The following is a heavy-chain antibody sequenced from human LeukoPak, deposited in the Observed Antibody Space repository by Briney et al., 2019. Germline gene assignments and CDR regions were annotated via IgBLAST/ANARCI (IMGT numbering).Heavy chain of an antibody. CDR2: IYYSGST. CDR1: GGSISSYY. J-gene: IGHJ3*02. D-gene: IGHD4-23*01. V-gene: IGHV4-59*01. Sequence: KTSETLSLTCTVSGGSISSYYWSRIRQPPGKGLEWIGYIYYSGSTNYNPSLKSRVTISVDTSKNQFSLKLSSVTAADTAVYYCASIYGGNSPDAFDIWGQGTMVTVSS. CDR3: ASIYGGNSPDAFDI.